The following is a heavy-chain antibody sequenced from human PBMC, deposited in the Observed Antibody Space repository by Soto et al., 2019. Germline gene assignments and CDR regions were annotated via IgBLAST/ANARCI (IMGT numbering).Heavy chain of an antibody. D-gene: IGHD3-22*01. J-gene: IGHJ4*02. Sequence: SETLSLTCAVYGGSFSGYYWSWIRQPPGKGLEWIGEINHSGSTNYNPSLKSRVTISVDTSKSQFSLKLSSVTAADTAVYYCAGQSYESRGYYYAYWGQGTLVTVSS. V-gene: IGHV4-34*01. CDR3: AGQSYESRGYYYAY. CDR1: GGSFSGYY. CDR2: INHSGST.